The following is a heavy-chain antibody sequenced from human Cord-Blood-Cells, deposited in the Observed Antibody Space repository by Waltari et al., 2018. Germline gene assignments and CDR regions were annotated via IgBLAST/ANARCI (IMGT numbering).Heavy chain of an antibody. CDR3: ARVGVGSSWYWFDP. V-gene: IGHV4-34*01. D-gene: IGHD6-13*01. J-gene: IGHJ5*02. CDR2: INHSGST. Sequence: QVQLQQWGAGLLKPSETLSLTCAVYGGSFSGYYWSWIRQPPGKGLEWIGEINHSGSTNYNPSLKSRVTISVDTSKNQFSLKLSSVTAADTAVYYWARVGVGSSWYWFDPWGQGTLVTVSS. CDR1: GGSFSGYY.